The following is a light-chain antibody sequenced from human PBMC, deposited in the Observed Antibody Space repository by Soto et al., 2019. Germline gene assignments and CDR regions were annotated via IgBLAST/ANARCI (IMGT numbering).Light chain of an antibody. Sequence: EIVMTQSPATLSVSPGERVTLSCRASQSVSSNLAWYQQKPGQAPRLLIYGASTRATGIPARFSGSGSVTEFTLTITSLQSEDFAVYYCQQDNNWPPYTFGQGTKLEIK. CDR2: GAS. CDR3: QQDNNWPPYT. V-gene: IGKV3-15*01. CDR1: QSVSSN. J-gene: IGKJ2*01.